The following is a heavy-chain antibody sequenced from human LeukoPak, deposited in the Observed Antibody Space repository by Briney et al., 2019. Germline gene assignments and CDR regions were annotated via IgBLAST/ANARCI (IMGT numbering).Heavy chain of an antibody. Sequence: PGGSLRLSCAASGFTFSSYAISWVRQAPGKGLEWVSSISSSSSYIYYADSVKGRFTISRDNDKNSLYLQMNSLRAEDTAVYYCARPYDFWSGYYIDAFDIWGQGTMVTVSS. CDR3: ARPYDFWSGYYIDAFDI. J-gene: IGHJ3*02. CDR1: GFTFSSYA. D-gene: IGHD3-3*01. V-gene: IGHV3-21*01. CDR2: ISSSSSYI.